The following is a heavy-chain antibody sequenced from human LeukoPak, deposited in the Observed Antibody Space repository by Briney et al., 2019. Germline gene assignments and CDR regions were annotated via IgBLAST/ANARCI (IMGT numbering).Heavy chain of an antibody. D-gene: IGHD2-15*01. CDR2: ISGSGGST. CDR3: AKDRRGGSWTNWFDP. CDR1: GFPFSSYS. Sequence: GSLRLSSAASGFPFSSYSMNWVRRAPGKGLEWVSAISGSGGSTYYADSVKGRFTISRDNSKNTLYLQMNSLRAEDTAVYYCAKDRRGGSWTNWFDPWGQGTLGTVSA. V-gene: IGHV3-23*01. J-gene: IGHJ5*02.